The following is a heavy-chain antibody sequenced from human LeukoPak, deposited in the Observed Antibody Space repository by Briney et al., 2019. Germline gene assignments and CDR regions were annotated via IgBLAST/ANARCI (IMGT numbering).Heavy chain of an antibody. D-gene: IGHD4-11*01. CDR3: ARSVPDYTRFDF. Sequence: QPGGSLRLSCAVSGFTFNNYWASWVRQAPGKGLEWVSTFKTNYNQVYYAESVRGRFTISTDNSKNTAYLQMNSLRVEDTALYYCARSVPDYTRFDFWGQGALVTVSS. V-gene: IGHV3-23*05. CDR1: GFTFNNYW. J-gene: IGHJ4*02. CDR2: FKTNYNQV.